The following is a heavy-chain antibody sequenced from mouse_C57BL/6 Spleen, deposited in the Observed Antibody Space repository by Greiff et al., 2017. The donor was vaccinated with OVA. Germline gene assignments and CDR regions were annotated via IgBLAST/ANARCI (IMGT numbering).Heavy chain of an antibody. Sequence: QVQLQQSGAELVRPGASVKLSCKASGYTFTDYYINWVKQRPGQGLEWIARIYPGSGNTYYNEKFKGKATLTAEKSSSTAYMQLSSLTSEDSAVYFWARVRTAQVFDYWGQGTTLTVSS. CDR3: ARVRTAQVFDY. CDR1: GYTFTDYY. CDR2: IYPGSGNT. D-gene: IGHD3-2*02. V-gene: IGHV1-76*01. J-gene: IGHJ2*01.